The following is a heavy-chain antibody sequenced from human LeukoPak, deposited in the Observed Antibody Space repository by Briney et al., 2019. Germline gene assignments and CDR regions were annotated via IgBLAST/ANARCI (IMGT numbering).Heavy chain of an antibody. V-gene: IGHV3-53*01. CDR3: ARLSSGWYRLYYFDY. CDR1: GFTVSSNY. Sequence: GGSLRLSCAASGFTVSSNYMSWVRQAPGKGLEWVSVIYSGGSTYYADSVKGRFTISRDNSKNTLYLQMNSLRAEDTAVYYCARLSSGWYRLYYFDYWGQGTLVTVSP. D-gene: IGHD6-19*01. J-gene: IGHJ4*02. CDR2: IYSGGST.